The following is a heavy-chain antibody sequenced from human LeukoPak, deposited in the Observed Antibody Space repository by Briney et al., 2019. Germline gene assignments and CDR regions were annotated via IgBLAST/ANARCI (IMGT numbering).Heavy chain of an antibody. Sequence: GSSVKVSCKASGGTFSSYAISWVRQAPGQGLEWMGGIIPIFGTANYAQKFQGRVTITADKSTSTAYMELSSLRSEDTAVYYCARDKEAVAGSRHFDCWGQGTLVTVSS. V-gene: IGHV1-69*06. CDR1: GGTFSSYA. CDR3: ARDKEAVAGSRHFDC. CDR2: IIPIFGTA. D-gene: IGHD6-19*01. J-gene: IGHJ4*02.